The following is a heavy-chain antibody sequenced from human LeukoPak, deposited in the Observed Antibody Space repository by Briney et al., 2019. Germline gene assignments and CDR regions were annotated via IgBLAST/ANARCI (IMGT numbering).Heavy chain of an antibody. CDR2: INPNSGGT. CDR3: ARAYGSGSFPPDY. Sequence: ASVKVSCKASGYTFTGYYMHWVRQAPGQGLEWMGWINPNSGGTNYAQKFQGRVTMTRDTSISTAYMELSRPRSDDTAVYYCARAYGSGSFPPDYWGQGTLVTVSS. V-gene: IGHV1-2*02. D-gene: IGHD3-10*01. J-gene: IGHJ4*02. CDR1: GYTFTGYY.